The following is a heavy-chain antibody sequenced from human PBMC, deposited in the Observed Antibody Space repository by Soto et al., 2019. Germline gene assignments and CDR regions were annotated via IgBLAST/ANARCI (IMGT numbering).Heavy chain of an antibody. D-gene: IGHD2-8*01. J-gene: IGHJ6*02. CDR2: INHSGST. Sequence: PSETLSLTCAVYGGSFSGYYWSWIRQPPGKGLEWIGEINHSGSTNYNPSLKSRVTISVDTSKNQFSLKLSSVTAADTAVYYCARDSLLGYCTNGVCYISGYYYGMDVWGQGTTVTVSS. CDR1: GGSFSGYY. CDR3: ARDSLLGYCTNGVCYISGYYYGMDV. V-gene: IGHV4-34*01.